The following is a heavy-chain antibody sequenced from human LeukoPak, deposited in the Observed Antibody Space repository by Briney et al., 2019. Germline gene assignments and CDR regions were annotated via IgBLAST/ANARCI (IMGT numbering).Heavy chain of an antibody. Sequence: GGSLRLSCAAPGFTFNKYWMSWVRQAPGKGLEWVANIKEDEGEKYYVDSVKGRFTISRDNAKNSLYLQMNSLRAEDTAVYYCARQRYMDVWGKGTTVTVSS. CDR3: ARQRYMDV. V-gene: IGHV3-7*01. CDR2: IKEDEGEK. J-gene: IGHJ6*03. CDR1: GFTFNKYW.